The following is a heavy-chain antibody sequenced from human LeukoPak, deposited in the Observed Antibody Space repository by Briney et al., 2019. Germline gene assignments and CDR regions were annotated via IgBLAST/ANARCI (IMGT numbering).Heavy chain of an antibody. J-gene: IGHJ5*02. V-gene: IGHV4-39*07. CDR1: GGSISSSSYY. CDR3: ARVRLELRRECWFDP. D-gene: IGHD1-7*01. Sequence: TSSETLSLTCTVSGGSISSSSYYWGWIRQPPGKGLEWIGSIYYSGSTYYNPSLKSRVTISVDTSKNQFSLKLSSVTAADTAVYYCARVRLELRRECWFDPWGQGTLVTVSS. CDR2: IYYSGST.